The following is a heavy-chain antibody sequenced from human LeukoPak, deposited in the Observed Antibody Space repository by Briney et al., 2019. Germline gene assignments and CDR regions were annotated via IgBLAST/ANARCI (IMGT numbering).Heavy chain of an antibody. J-gene: IGHJ4*02. D-gene: IGHD1-1*01. CDR2: IYYSGST. CDR3: ASGKRYPLYYFDY. CDR1: GGSISSSSYY. Sequence: PSETLSLTCTVSGGSISSSSYYWGWIRQPPGKGLEWIGSIYYSGSTYYNPSLKSRVTISVDTSKNQFSLKLSSVTAADTAVYYCASGKRYPLYYFDYWGQGTLVTVSS. V-gene: IGHV4-39*01.